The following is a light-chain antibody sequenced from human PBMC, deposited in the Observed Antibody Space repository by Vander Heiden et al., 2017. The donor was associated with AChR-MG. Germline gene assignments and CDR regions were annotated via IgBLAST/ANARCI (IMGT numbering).Light chain of an antibody. Sequence: EIVLTQSPGTLSLSPGERATLSCRASQSVSSSYLAWYQQKPGQAPRVLIYGASSRATGIPDRFSGSGSGTDFTLTISRLEPEDFAVYYCQQYGSSLVTFGGGTKVEIK. CDR1: QSVSSSY. CDR2: GAS. J-gene: IGKJ4*01. CDR3: QQYGSSLVT. V-gene: IGKV3-20*01.